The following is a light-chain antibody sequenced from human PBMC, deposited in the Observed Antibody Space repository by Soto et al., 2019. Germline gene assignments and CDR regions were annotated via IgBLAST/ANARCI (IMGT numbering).Light chain of an antibody. Sequence: EMVLTQSPGTLSLSPGERATLSCRASQSVSSNYLAWYQHKPGQGPRLLIYAASSRATGIPDRFSGSGSGTDFTLTISRLEPEDFALYYCQKYGSAFTFGPGTKVDIK. CDR2: AAS. CDR1: QSVSSNY. V-gene: IGKV3-20*01. CDR3: QKYGSAFT. J-gene: IGKJ3*01.